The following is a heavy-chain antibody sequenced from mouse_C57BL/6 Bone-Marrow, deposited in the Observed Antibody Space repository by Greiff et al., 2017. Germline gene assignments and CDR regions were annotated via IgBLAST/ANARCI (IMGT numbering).Heavy chain of an antibody. D-gene: IGHD2-10*01. CDR2: INPNNGGT. V-gene: IGHV1-26*01. CDR1: GYTFTDYY. CDR3: ARPYYGLYAMDY. Sequence: EVKLQESGPELVKPGASVKISCKASGYTFTDYYMNWVKQSHGKSLEWIGDINPNNGGTSYNQKFKGKATLTVDKSSSTAYMELRSLTSEDSAVYYCARPYYGLYAMDYWGQGTSVTVSS. J-gene: IGHJ4*01.